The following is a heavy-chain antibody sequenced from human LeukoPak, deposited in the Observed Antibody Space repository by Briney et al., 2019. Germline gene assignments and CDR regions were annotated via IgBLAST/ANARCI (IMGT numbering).Heavy chain of an antibody. Sequence: GGSLRLSCEASGFTFNDYGMTWVRQGPGKGLEWVAGLNWNGDVTRYADSVKGRFIINRDNAKNSVYLQMDSLRAEDTAFYYCARGYGAGNYRRPFYGMDVWGQGNPVTVSS. V-gene: IGHV3-20*04. CDR3: ARGYGAGNYRRPFYGMDV. D-gene: IGHD3-10*01. J-gene: IGHJ6*02. CDR2: LNWNGDVT. CDR1: GFTFNDYG.